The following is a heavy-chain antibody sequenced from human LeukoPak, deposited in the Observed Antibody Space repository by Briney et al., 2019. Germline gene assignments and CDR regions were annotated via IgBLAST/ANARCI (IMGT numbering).Heavy chain of an antibody. CDR2: ISSSSSPI. D-gene: IGHD3-22*01. Sequence: GGSLRLSCAASGFTFSGYSMNWVRQAPGKGLEWVSYISSSSSPIYYADSVKGRFTISRDNAKNSLYLRMNSLRDEDTAVYYCARGGRGSAAVVAPRSFDIWGQGTMVTVSS. CDR1: GFTFSGYS. CDR3: ARGGRGSAAVVAPRSFDI. J-gene: IGHJ3*02. V-gene: IGHV3-48*02.